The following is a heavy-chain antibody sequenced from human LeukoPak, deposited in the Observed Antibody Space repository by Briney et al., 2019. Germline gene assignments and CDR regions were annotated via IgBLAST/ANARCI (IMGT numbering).Heavy chain of an antibody. J-gene: IGHJ4*02. CDR1: GGTFSSYA. V-gene: IGHV1-69*13. D-gene: IGHD1-7*01. CDR2: IIPIFGTA. Sequence: ASVKVSCKASGGTFSSYAISWVRQAPGQGLEWMGGIIPIFGTANYAQKFQGRVTITADESTSTAYMELSSLRSEDTAVYYCAREGTGITRGLDYWGQGTLVTVSS. CDR3: AREGTGITRGLDY.